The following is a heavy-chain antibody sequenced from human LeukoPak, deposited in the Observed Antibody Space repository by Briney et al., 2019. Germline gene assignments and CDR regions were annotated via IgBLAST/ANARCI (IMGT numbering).Heavy chain of an antibody. Sequence: GGSLRLSCAASGFTFSSYGMHWVRQAPGKGLEWLASIRYDESNKYYADSLKGRFTISRDNSRDTLYLQMNSLRAEDTAVYYCAKVEASGTAVAGTQGSFFDFWGQGTLVTVSS. CDR2: IRYDESNK. CDR3: AKVEASGTAVAGTQGSFFDF. J-gene: IGHJ4*02. D-gene: IGHD6-19*01. V-gene: IGHV3-30*02. CDR1: GFTFSSYG.